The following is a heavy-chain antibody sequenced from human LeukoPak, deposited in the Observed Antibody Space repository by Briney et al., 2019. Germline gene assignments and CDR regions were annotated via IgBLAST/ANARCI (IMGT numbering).Heavy chain of an antibody. V-gene: IGHV3-9*01. CDR1: GFTFDDYA. Sequence: PGGSLRLSCAASGFTFDDYAMHWVRHAPGKGLEWVTGISWNSGSIGYADSVKGRFTISRENAKNSLYLQMNSLRAEDTAVYYCARDPALPGPFDIWGQGTMVTVSA. CDR2: ISWNSGSI. CDR3: ARDPALPGPFDI. J-gene: IGHJ3*02.